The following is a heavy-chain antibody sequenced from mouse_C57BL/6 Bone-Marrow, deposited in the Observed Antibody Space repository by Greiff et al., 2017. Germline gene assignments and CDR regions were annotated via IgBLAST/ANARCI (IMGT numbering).Heavy chain of an antibody. CDR3: ASDAGYGSSYLYAMDY. D-gene: IGHD1-1*01. CDR1: GFTFSDFY. J-gene: IGHJ4*01. Sequence: DVMLVESGGGLVQSGRSLRLSCATSGFTFSDFYMEWVRQAPGKGLEWIAASRNKANDYTTEYSASVKGRFIVSRDTSQSIIYLEMNALRAEDAAIYYCASDAGYGSSYLYAMDYWGQGTSVTVSS. CDR2: SRNKANDYTT. V-gene: IGHV7-1*01.